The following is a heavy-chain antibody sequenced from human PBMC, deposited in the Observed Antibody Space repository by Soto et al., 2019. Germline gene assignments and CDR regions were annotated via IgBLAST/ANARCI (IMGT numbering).Heavy chain of an antibody. CDR1: GFTFSGYW. J-gene: IGHJ4*02. V-gene: IGHV3-74*01. D-gene: IGHD2-2*02. CDR2: IDGPGTTT. CDR3: TRGPLYAGPDY. Sequence: ELKLVESGGGLVQPGGSLRLSCAASGFTFSGYWMHWVRQAPGKGLVWVSRIDGPGTTTNYADSVKGRFTISRDNAKNTLYLQMNSLRAEDTAVYYCTRGPLYAGPDYWGQGALVTVSS.